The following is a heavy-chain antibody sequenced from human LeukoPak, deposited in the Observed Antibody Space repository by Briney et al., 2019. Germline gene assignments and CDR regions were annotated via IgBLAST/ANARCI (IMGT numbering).Heavy chain of an antibody. V-gene: IGHV4-39*07. CDR2: IYYSGTT. D-gene: IGHD5-18*01. Sequence: SETLSLTCTVSGGSISSSSYYWGWICQPPGKGLEWIGSIYYSGTTYYNPSLKSRVAISVDTSKNQFSLKLSSVTAADTAVYYCARSIRCTSCYSWDTAMVMYYFDYWGQGSLVTVSS. CDR1: GGSISSSSYY. CDR3: ARSIRCTSCYSWDTAMVMYYFDY. J-gene: IGHJ4*02.